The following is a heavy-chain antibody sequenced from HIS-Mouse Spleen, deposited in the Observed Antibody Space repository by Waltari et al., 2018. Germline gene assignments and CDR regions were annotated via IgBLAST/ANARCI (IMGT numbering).Heavy chain of an antibody. Sequence: QVQLQESGPGLVKPSQTLSLTCTVSGGSISSGGYYWSWIRQHPGKGLEWIGYIDYSGGTYYNRSLKSRVTIAVDTSKNQFSLKLSSVTAADTAVYYCARSPYYDFWSGYSDNWFDPWGQGTLVTVSS. D-gene: IGHD3-3*01. V-gene: IGHV4-31*03. CDR3: ARSPYYDFWSGYSDNWFDP. CDR2: IDYSGGT. CDR1: GGSISSGGYY. J-gene: IGHJ5*02.